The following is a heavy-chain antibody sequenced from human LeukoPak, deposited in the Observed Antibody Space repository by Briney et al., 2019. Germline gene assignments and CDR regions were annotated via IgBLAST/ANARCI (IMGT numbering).Heavy chain of an antibody. CDR2: ITSSGGNT. D-gene: IGHD1-14*01. CDR1: GFTFYNYA. V-gene: IGHV3-23*01. J-gene: IGHJ4*02. Sequence: GGSLRLSCAASGFTFYNYAMTWVRQGPGKGLEWVSSITSSGGNTYYADSVKGRFTISRDNSKNTLYLQMNSLRAEDTALYYCAKDPEGPTYWGRGTLVTVSS. CDR3: AKDPEGPTY.